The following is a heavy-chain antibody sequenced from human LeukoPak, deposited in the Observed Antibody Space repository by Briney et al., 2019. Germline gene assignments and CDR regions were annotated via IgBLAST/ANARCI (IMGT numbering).Heavy chain of an antibody. CDR3: ARDPYGVNWFDP. CDR1: GGTFSSYA. J-gene: IGHJ5*02. Sequence: SVKVSCKASGGTFSSYAISWVRQAPGQGLEWMGGIIPIFGTTNYAQKFQDRVTITADKSTSTAYMELSSLRSEDTAVYYCARDPYGVNWFDPWGQGTLVTVSS. V-gene: IGHV1-69*06. D-gene: IGHD4-17*01. CDR2: IIPIFGTT.